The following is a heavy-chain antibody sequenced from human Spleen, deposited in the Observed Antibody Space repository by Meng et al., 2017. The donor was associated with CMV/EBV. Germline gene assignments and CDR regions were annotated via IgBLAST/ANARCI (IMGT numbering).Heavy chain of an antibody. CDR1: GYTFTSYG. D-gene: IGHD2-2*01. V-gene: IGHV1-18*01. Sequence: ASVKVSCKASGYTFTSYGITWVRQAPGQGLEWMGWIGAYNGDTNYAQKLQGRVAMTTDTSTSTAYMELRSLRSDDTAVYYCARGRQHCTSTSWYGFGIRDRYYYYGMDVWGQGTTVTVSS. CDR3: ARGRQHCTSTSWYGFGIRDRYYYYGMDV. CDR2: IGAYNGDT. J-gene: IGHJ6*02.